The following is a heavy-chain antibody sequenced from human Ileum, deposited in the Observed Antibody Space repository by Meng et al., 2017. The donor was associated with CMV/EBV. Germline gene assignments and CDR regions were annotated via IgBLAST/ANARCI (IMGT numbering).Heavy chain of an antibody. V-gene: IGHV3-53*01. Sequence: GESLKISCAASGFTVSDSYMSRVRQAPGKGPEWISVIYNDGTKYYADSVKGRFTISRDNSKNTLYLQMNSLRAEDTAFYYCARYVNFGGDSNYWGQGTLVIVSS. D-gene: IGHD2-21*02. CDR3: ARYVNFGGDSNY. CDR1: GFTVSDSY. J-gene: IGHJ4*02. CDR2: IYNDGTK.